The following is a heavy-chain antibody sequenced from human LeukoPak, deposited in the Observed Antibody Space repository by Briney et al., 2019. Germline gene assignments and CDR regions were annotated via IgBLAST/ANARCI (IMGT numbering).Heavy chain of an antibody. CDR1: GYTFTGYY. CDR2: INPNSGGT. D-gene: IGHD3-22*01. V-gene: IGHV1-2*02. Sequence: AASVKVSCKASGYTFTGYYMHWVRQAPGQGLEWMGWINPNSGGTNYAQKFQGRVTMTRDTSISTAYMELSRLRSDDTAVYYCARESRALYDSSGYDYWGQGTLVTVFS. J-gene: IGHJ4*02. CDR3: ARESRALYDSSGYDY.